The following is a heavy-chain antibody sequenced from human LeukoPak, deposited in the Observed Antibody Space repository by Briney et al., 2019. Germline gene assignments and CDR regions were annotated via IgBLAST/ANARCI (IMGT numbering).Heavy chain of an antibody. D-gene: IGHD3-22*01. CDR3: ARQYDSSGYSAFDI. Sequence: GWSPRPFSAASGFTFSSNGMHWVRQAPGKGLEWVAVISYDGSNKFYADSVKGRFTISRDNSKNTLYLQMNSLRAEDTAVYYCARQYDSSGYSAFDIWGQGTMVTVSS. CDR2: ISYDGSNK. V-gene: IGHV3-30*03. J-gene: IGHJ3*02. CDR1: GFTFSSNG.